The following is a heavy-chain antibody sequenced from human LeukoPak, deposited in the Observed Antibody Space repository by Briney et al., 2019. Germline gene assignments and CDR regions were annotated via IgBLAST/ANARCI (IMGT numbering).Heavy chain of an antibody. D-gene: IGHD3-22*01. CDR3: ARIDTYYYDSSGYYSAFDI. CDR1: GFTFDNYG. V-gene: IGHV3-20*04. CDR2: INWNGGST. J-gene: IGHJ3*02. Sequence: PGGSLRRSCAASGFTFDNYGMSWVRQAAGKGLEWVSGINWNGGSTGYADSVKGRFNISRDNAKHSLYLQMNSLRAEDTALYYCARIDTYYYDSSGYYSAFDIWGQGTIVTVSS.